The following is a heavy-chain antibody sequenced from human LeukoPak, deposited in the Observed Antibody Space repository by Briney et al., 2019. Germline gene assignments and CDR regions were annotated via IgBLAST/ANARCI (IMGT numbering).Heavy chain of an antibody. V-gene: IGHV3-23*01. CDR1: GFTFSSYA. CDR3: AKHGQQAMIVVVIPYYFDY. J-gene: IGHJ4*02. Sequence: PGASLRLSCAASGFTFSSYAMSWVRQAPGKGLEWVSAISGSGGSTYYADSVKGRFTISRDNSKNTLYLQMNSPRAEDTAVYYCAKHGQQAMIVVVIPYYFDYWGQGTLVTVSS. D-gene: IGHD3-22*01. CDR2: ISGSGGST.